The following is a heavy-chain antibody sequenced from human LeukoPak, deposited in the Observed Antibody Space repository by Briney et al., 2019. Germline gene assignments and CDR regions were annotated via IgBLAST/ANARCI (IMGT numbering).Heavy chain of an antibody. J-gene: IGHJ5*02. CDR2: ISSSSSYI. V-gene: IGHV3-21*01. D-gene: IGHD2-15*01. CDR1: GFTFSSYW. CDR3: TRELPIVA. Sequence: GGSLRLSCAASGFTFSSYWMSWVRQAPGKGLEWVSSISSSSSYIYYADSVKGRFTIFRDNAKNSLYLQMNSLRAEDTAVYYCTRELPIVAWGQGTLVTVSS.